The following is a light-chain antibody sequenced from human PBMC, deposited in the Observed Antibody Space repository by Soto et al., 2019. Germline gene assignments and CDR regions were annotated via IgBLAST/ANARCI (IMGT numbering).Light chain of an antibody. V-gene: IGLV2-14*01. J-gene: IGLJ2*01. CDR3: SSYAGSSARVV. Sequence: QSALTQPASVSGSPGQSITISCTGTSSDVGGYKFVSWYQHHPGKAPKLMIYEVSNRPSGVSNRFSGSKSDNTASLTISGLQAEDEADYYCSSYAGSSARVVFGGGTKLTVL. CDR2: EVS. CDR1: SSDVGGYKF.